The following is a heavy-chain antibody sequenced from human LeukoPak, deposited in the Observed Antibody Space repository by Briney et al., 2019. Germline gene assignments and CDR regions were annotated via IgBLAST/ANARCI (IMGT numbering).Heavy chain of an antibody. J-gene: IGHJ3*02. D-gene: IGHD6-19*01. CDR3: ARHATIAVGGAFDI. CDR2: IYYSGST. V-gene: IGHV4-39*01. CDR1: GGSISSTRYY. Sequence: PSETLSLTCTVSGGSISSTRYYWGWIRQPPGKGLEWIGSIYYSGSTYYNPSLKSRVTMSVDTSKNQFSLKLSFVSAADTAVYYCARHATIAVGGAFDIWGQGTMVTVSS.